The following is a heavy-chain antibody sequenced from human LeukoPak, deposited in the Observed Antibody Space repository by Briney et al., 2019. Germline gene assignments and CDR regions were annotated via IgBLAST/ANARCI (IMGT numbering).Heavy chain of an antibody. CDR1: GGSISSYY. J-gene: IGHJ4*02. Sequence: SETLSLTCTVSGGSISSYYWSWIQQPPGKGLEWIGYIYYSGSTNYNPSLKSRVTISVDTSKNQFSLKLSSVTAADTAVYYCAKSGDFYIVATPSGRHWGQGTLVTVSS. CDR2: IYYSGST. CDR3: AKSGDFYIVATPSGRH. D-gene: IGHD5-12*01. V-gene: IGHV4-59*01.